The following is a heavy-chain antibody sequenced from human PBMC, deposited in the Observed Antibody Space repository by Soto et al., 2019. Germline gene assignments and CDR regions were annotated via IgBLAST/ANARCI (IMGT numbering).Heavy chain of an antibody. J-gene: IGHJ6*02. D-gene: IGHD2-15*01. CDR1: GFTFSSYA. CDR3: AKVSGEDIVVVVAATLPFRYYYGMDV. CDR2: ISGSGGST. Sequence: GGSLRLSCAASGFTFSSYAMSWVRQAPGKGLEWVSAISGSGGSTYYADSVKGRFTISRDNSKNTLYLQMNSLRAEDTAVYYCAKVSGEDIVVVVAATLPFRYYYGMDVWGQGTTVTVSS. V-gene: IGHV3-23*01.